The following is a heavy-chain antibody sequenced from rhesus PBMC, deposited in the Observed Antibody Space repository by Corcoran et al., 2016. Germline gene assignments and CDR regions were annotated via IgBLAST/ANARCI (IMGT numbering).Heavy chain of an antibody. CDR1: GGSISSSYYY. CDR2: ISYSGST. D-gene: IGHD1-44*02. CDR3: ARLGATPSSNSLDV. J-gene: IGHJ5-2*02. V-gene: IGHV4-122*02. Sequence: QVQLQESGPGLVKPSETLSLTCAVSGGSISSSYYYWSWIRQAPGKGREWMGYISYSGSTSYNPALKSRVTISRATSKNQFSLKLSSVTAADTAVYYCARLGATPSSNSLDVWGRGVLVTVSS.